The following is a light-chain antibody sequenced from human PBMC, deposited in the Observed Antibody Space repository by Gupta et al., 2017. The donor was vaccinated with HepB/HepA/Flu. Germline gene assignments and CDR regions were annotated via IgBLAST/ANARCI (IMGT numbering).Light chain of an antibody. Sequence: QSVLTQPPSASGTPGQRVTIPCSGSSSNIGSNSVYWYQQLPGTAPKLLIYRNNQRPSGVPDRFSGSKSGTSASLAISGLRSEDEADYYCAAWDDSLSGPVVFGGGTKLTVL. V-gene: IGLV1-47*01. CDR3: AAWDDSLSGPVV. J-gene: IGLJ2*01. CDR1: SSNIGSNS. CDR2: RNN.